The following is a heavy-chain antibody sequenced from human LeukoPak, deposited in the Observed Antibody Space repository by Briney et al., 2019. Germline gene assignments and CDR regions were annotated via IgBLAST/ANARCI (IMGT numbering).Heavy chain of an antibody. Sequence: HGESLKISCKGSGYRFTSYWIGWVRQMPGKGLEWMAIIYPDDSNSRYSPSFQGQVTISADKSISTAYLQWSSLKASDSAMYYCARHWRGWYSIGYWGQGTLVTVSS. J-gene: IGHJ4*02. D-gene: IGHD6-19*01. CDR3: ARHWRGWYSIGY. CDR1: GYRFTSYW. V-gene: IGHV5-51*01. CDR2: IYPDDSNS.